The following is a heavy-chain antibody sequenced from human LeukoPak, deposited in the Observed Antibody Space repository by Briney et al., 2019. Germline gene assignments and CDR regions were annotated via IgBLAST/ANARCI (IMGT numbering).Heavy chain of an antibody. D-gene: IGHD3-10*01. CDR3: ARELFRGAFDI. J-gene: IGHJ3*02. CDR2: ISAYNGNT. V-gene: IGHV1-18*01. CDR1: GGTFSSYA. Sequence: GASVKVSCKASGGTFSSYAISWVRQAPGQGLEWMGWISAYNGNTNYAQKLQGRVTMTTDTSTSTAYMELRSLRSDDTAVYYCARELFRGAFDIWGQGTMVTVSS.